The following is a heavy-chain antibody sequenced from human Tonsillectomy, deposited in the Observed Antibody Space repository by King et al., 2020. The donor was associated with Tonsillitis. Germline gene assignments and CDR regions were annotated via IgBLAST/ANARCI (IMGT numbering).Heavy chain of an antibody. V-gene: IGHV3-30*02. D-gene: IGHD1-26*01. CDR1: GFTFSSYG. Sequence: VQLVESGGGVVQPGGSLRLSCAASGFTFSSYGMHWVRQAPGKGLEWVAFIRYDGSDKYYADSVKGRFTISRDNSKNTLYPQMNSLRAEDTAVYYCAKSGTPGWGQGTLVTVSS. CDR2: IRYDGSDK. CDR3: AKSGTPG. J-gene: IGHJ4*02.